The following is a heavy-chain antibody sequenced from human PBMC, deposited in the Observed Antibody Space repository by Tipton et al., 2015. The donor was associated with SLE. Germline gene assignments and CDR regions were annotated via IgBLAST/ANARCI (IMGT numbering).Heavy chain of an antibody. CDR1: GGSLSSGGCY. V-gene: IGHV4-39*07. J-gene: IGHJ6*02. D-gene: IGHD6-13*01. CDR2: IYHSGST. CDR3: ARSSSYYYGMDV. Sequence: TLSLTCPVSGGSLSSGGCYWSWIRQPPGKGLEWIGSIYHSGSTYYNPSLKSRVTISVDTSKNQFSLKLSSVTAADTAVYYCARSSSYYYGMDVWGQGTTVTVSS.